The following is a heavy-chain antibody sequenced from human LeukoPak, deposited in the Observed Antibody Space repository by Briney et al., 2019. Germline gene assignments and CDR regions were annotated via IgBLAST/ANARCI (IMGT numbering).Heavy chain of an antibody. CDR1: GYTFTSYD. Sequence: ASVKVSCKPSGYTFTSYDINWVRQVTGQGLEWMGWMNPNSGNTGYAQKFQGRVTMTRNTSISTAYMELSSLRSEDTAVYYCARPYNWNDVWFDPWGQGTLVTVSS. J-gene: IGHJ5*02. CDR2: MNPNSGNT. V-gene: IGHV1-8*01. D-gene: IGHD1-1*01. CDR3: ARPYNWNDVWFDP.